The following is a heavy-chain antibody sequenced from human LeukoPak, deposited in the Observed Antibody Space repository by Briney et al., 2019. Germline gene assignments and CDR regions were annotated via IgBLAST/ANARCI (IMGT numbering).Heavy chain of an antibody. D-gene: IGHD6-19*01. J-gene: IGHJ4*02. CDR3: AKSSGWFLDY. Sequence: GGSLRLSCAASGFTFSNYSMNWVRQAPGKGLEWLSYISSGSSTIYYADSVKGRFTISRDNAKNSLYLQMNSLRDEDTAVYYCAKSSGWFLDYWGQGTLVTVSS. CDR1: GFTFSNYS. CDR2: ISSGSSTI. V-gene: IGHV3-48*02.